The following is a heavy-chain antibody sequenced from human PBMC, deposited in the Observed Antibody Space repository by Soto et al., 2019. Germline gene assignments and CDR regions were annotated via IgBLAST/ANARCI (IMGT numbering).Heavy chain of an antibody. Sequence: SETLSLTCAVYGGSFSGYYWSWIRQPPGKGLEWIGEINHSGSTNYNPSLKSRVTISVDTSKNQFSLKLSSVTAADTAVYYCARDKYYDFWSGYYHFDYWGQGTLVTVSS. CDR3: ARDKYYDFWSGYYHFDY. D-gene: IGHD3-3*01. J-gene: IGHJ4*02. CDR1: GGSFSGYY. V-gene: IGHV4-34*01. CDR2: INHSGST.